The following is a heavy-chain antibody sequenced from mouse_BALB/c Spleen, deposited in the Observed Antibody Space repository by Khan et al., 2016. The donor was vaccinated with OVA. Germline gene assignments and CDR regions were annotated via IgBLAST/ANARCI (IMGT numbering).Heavy chain of an antibody. CDR1: GYTFTKYW. D-gene: IGHD1-1*01. Sequence: QVQLKQSEAELAKPGASVKMSCKASGYTFTKYWMHWVKQRPGQGLEWIGYINPSTGYTEYNQKFKDKATLTADKSSSTAYMQLSSLTSEDSAVYYCVNHGSSSAWFTYWGQGTLVTVSA. CDR2: INPSTGYT. J-gene: IGHJ3*01. V-gene: IGHV1-7*01. CDR3: VNHGSSSAWFTY.